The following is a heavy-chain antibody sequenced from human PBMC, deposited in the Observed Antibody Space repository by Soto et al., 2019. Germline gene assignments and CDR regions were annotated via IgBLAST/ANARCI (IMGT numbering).Heavy chain of an antibody. V-gene: IGHV4-59*08. CDR1: GGSISSYY. J-gene: IGHJ4*02. Sequence: TSETLSLTCTVSGGSISSYYWSRIPQPPGKGLEWIGYIYYSGSTNYNPSLKSRVIISVDTSKNQFSLKLSPVTAADTAVYYCERHLCSGYDYSFDYWGQGTLVTVSS. CDR3: ERHLCSGYDYSFDY. CDR2: IYYSGST. D-gene: IGHD5-12*01.